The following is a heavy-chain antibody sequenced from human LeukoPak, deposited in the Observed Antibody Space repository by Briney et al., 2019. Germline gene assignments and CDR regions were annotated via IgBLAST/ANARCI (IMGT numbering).Heavy chain of an antibody. CDR3: ARDSYCGGDCYGRAFDI. J-gene: IGHJ3*02. CDR1: GYTFTSYG. V-gene: IGHV1-18*01. CDR2: ISAYNGNT. Sequence: GASVRVSCKASGYTFTSYGISWVRQAPGQGLEWMGWISAYNGNTNYAQKLQGRVTMTTGTSTSTAYMELRSLRSDDTAVYYCARDSYCGGDCYGRAFDIWGQGTMVTVSS. D-gene: IGHD2-21*02.